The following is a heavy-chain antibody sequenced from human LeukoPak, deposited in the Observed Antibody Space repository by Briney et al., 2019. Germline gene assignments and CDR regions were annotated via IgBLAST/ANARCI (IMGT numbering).Heavy chain of an antibody. CDR3: ATYRQVLLPFES. CDR2: IFPSGGEI. D-gene: IGHD2-8*02. V-gene: IGHV3-23*01. CDR1: GFTFSTFA. Sequence: GGSLRLSCVASGFTFSTFAMICVRQPPGKGLEWVSSIFPSGGEIHYADSVRGRFTISRDNSKSTLSLQMDSLRVEDTAIYYCATYRQVLLPFESWGQGTLVTVSS. J-gene: IGHJ4*02.